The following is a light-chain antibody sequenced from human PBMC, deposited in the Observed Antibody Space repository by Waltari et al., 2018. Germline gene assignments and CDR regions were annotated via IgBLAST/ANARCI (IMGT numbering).Light chain of an antibody. V-gene: IGLV3-19*01. CDR1: SPRTPY. CDR3: SSRDSSASHVL. Sequence: SSELTQDPAVSVALGQTVRITFQGASPRTPYANWYQQKSGQAPILVLFGKNKRPSGIPDRFSGYNSETTTSLTITGAQAEDEADYYCSSRDSSASHVLFAGGTKLTVL. J-gene: IGLJ2*01. CDR2: GKN.